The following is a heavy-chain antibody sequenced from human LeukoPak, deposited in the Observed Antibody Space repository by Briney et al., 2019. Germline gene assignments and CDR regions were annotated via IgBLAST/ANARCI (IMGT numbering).Heavy chain of an antibody. CDR1: GGSISSGGYS. CDR2: IYHSGST. J-gene: IGHJ6*02. Sequence: SETLSLTCAVSGGSISSGGYSWSWIRQPPGKGLGWIGYIYHSGSTYYHPSLKSRVTISVDRSNNHFSLKLSSVTAADTAVYYCAREFALVVFSVGPNQGGMDVWGQGTTVTVSS. D-gene: IGHD2-15*01. V-gene: IGHV4-30-2*01. CDR3: AREFALVVFSVGPNQGGMDV.